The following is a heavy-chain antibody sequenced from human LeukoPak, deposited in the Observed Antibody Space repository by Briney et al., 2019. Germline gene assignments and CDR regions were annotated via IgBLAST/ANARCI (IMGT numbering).Heavy chain of an antibody. CDR2: INPKSGDT. Sequence: GASVKVTCKASGYTFIDYYIHWVRQPPAQGLEWMGWINPKSGDTNYAQKFQGRVTMTRDTSTSTGYMEWRSLRSEDTAVYYCGRGIQSFDPWGQGTLVTVSS. V-gene: IGHV1-2*02. J-gene: IGHJ5*02. CDR1: GYTFIDYY. CDR3: GRGIQSFDP.